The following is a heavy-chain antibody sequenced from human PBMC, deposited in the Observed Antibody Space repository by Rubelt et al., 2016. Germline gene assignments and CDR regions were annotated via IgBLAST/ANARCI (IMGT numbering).Heavy chain of an antibody. CDR3: AKVRPPYCSSTSCYAGLDY. CDR1: GFTFTDYA. CDR2: ISYDGSNK. Sequence: VQLLESGGGLVQPGGSLRLSCAASGFTFTDYAMTWVRQAPGKGLEWVAVISYDGSNKYYADSVKGRFTISRDNSKNARYLQMNSLRAEDTAVYYWAKVRPPYCSSTSCYAGLDYWGQGTLVTVSS. J-gene: IGHJ4*02. D-gene: IGHD2-2*01. V-gene: IGHV3-30*18.